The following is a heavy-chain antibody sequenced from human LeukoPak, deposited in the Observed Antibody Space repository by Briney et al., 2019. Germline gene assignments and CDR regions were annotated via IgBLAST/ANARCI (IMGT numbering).Heavy chain of an antibody. CDR1: GGSFSGYS. D-gene: IGHD6-6*01. J-gene: IGHJ4*02. CDR2: INHSGST. V-gene: IGHV4-34*01. Sequence: SETLSLTCAVYGGSFSGYSWSWIRQPPGKGLEWIGEINHSGSTNYNPSLKSRVTISVDTSKNQFSLKLSSVTAADTAIYYCARSSVSARPRFDYWGQGTLVTVSS. CDR3: ARSSVSARPRFDY.